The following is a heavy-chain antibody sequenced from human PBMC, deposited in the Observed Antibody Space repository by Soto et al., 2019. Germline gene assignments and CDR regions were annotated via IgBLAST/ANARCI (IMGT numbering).Heavy chain of an antibody. CDR3: ARDLPYSSGWYATEDYYYYGMDV. D-gene: IGHD6-19*01. CDR2: ISSSSSYI. CDR1: GFTLSSYN. J-gene: IGHJ6*02. V-gene: IGHV3-21*01. Sequence: GGALRLSFAPSGFTLSSYNMKWVRPAPGKGRGWVSTISSSSSYIYYADSVKGRFTISRDNAKNSLYLQMNSLRAEDTAVYYCARDLPYSSGWYATEDYYYYGMDVWGQGTTVTVSS.